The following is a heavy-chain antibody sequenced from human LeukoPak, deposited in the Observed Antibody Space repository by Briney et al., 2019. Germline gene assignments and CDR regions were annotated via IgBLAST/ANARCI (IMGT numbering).Heavy chain of an antibody. CDR1: GYTFTTYA. J-gene: IGHJ4*02. D-gene: IGHD3-10*01. CDR2: INTNTGSP. CDR3: ARTRAPYYYASGSPDF. V-gene: IGHV7-4-1*02. Sequence: ASVKVSCKASGYTFTTYAMNWVRQAPGQGLEWMGWINTNTGSPNYSHGFTGRFVFSLDTSVSTAYLQITSLKAEDTAVYYCARTRAPYYYASGSPDFWGQGTLVTVCS.